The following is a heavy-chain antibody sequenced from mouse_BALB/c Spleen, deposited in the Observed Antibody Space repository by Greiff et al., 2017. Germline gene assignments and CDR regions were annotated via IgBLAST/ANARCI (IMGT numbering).Heavy chain of an antibody. D-gene: IGHD1-1*01. Sequence: EVKLVESGPGLVKPSQSLSLTCTVTGYSITSDYAWNWIRQFPGNKLEWMGYISYSGSTSYNPSLKSRISITRDTSKNQFFLQLNSVTTEDTATYYCARSHYYGSSFSWFAYWGQGTLVTVSA. CDR3: ARSHYYGSSFSWFAY. J-gene: IGHJ3*01. CDR1: GYSITSDYA. CDR2: ISYSGST. V-gene: IGHV3-2*02.